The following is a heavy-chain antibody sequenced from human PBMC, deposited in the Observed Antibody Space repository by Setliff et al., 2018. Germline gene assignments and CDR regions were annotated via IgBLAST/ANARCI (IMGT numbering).Heavy chain of an antibody. CDR2: VDPEDGET. D-gene: IGHD3-22*01. V-gene: IGHV1-69-2*01. Sequence: ASVKVSCKASGYTFTDYYMHWVQQAPGNGLQWMGRVDPEDGETLYAEMFRGRVTITADTSIDTAYMELSSLRSEDTAVYYCATERSRADTSGYYDFDYWAGEPRSPSPQ. J-gene: IGHJ4*02. CDR3: ATERSRADTSGYYDFDY. CDR1: GYTFTDYY.